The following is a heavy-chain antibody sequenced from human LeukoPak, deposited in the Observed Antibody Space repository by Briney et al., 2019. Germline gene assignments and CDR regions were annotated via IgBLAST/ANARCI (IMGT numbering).Heavy chain of an antibody. J-gene: IGHJ3*02. Sequence: PGGSLRLSCAASGFTFDDYAMHWVRQAPGKGLEWVSGISWNSGSIGYADSVKGRFTISRDKAKNSLYLQMDSLRAEDTAVYYCVAIFGVVIPGDAFDIWGQGTMVTVSS. V-gene: IGHV3-9*01. CDR1: GFTFDDYA. D-gene: IGHD3-3*01. CDR3: VAIFGVVIPGDAFDI. CDR2: ISWNSGSI.